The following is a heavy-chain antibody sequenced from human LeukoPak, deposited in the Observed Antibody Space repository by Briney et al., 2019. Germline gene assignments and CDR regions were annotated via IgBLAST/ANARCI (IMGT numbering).Heavy chain of an antibody. J-gene: IGHJ5*02. CDR1: GFTFSSYW. D-gene: IGHD3-16*01. CDR2: INHNGNVN. V-gene: IGHV3-7*01. CDR3: TRGLGEHGGVSDR. Sequence: GGPLRLSCAASGFTFSSYWMNWARQAPGKGLEWVASINHNGNVNYYVDSVKGRFTISRDNAKDSVYLQMNSLRAEDTAVYYCTRGLGEHGGVSDRWGQGTLVIVS.